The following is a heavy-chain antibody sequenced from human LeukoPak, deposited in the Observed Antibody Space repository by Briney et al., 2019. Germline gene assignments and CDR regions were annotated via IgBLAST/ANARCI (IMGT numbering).Heavy chain of an antibody. CDR2: IYYSGST. CDR3: ARYCSSTSCAGLDY. D-gene: IGHD2-2*01. V-gene: IGHV4-30-4*01. J-gene: IGHJ4*02. Sequence: SETLSLTCTVSGGSISSGDYYWSWIRQPPGKGLEWNGYIYYSGSTYYNPSLKSRVTISVDTSKNQFSLKLSSVTAADTAVYYCARYCSSTSCAGLDYWGQGTLVTVSS. CDR1: GGSISSGDYY.